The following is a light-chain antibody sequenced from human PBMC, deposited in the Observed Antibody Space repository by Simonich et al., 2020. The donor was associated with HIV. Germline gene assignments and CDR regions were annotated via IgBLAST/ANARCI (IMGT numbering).Light chain of an antibody. Sequence: IVMTHTPLSLSVTPGQTASISCKSSQNLLSSDGKTYVYLYLQKPCQSPQLLIYEGSGRVSGVPDRCSGSGSGTDFTLKINRVEAEDVGVYYCMQGIHKTFGQGTKVEIK. V-gene: IGKV2-29*03. CDR3: MQGIHKT. CDR2: EGS. J-gene: IGKJ1*01. CDR1: QNLLSSDGKTY.